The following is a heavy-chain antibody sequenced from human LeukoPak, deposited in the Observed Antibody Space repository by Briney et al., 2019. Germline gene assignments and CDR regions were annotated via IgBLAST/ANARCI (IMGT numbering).Heavy chain of an antibody. Sequence: SETLSLTCAVYGGSLSGYYWSWIRQPPGKGLEWIGEINHSGSTNYNPSLKSRVTISVDMCKNQISLKLSSVTAADTAVYYCARRSGYGYFQHWGQGTLVTVSS. D-gene: IGHD1-1*01. V-gene: IGHV4-34*01. CDR2: INHSGST. CDR1: GGSLSGYY. J-gene: IGHJ1*01. CDR3: ARRSGYGYFQH.